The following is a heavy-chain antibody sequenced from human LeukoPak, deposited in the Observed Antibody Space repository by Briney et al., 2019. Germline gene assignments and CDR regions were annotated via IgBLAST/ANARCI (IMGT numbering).Heavy chain of an antibody. J-gene: IGHJ4*02. CDR1: GCSISGYY. D-gene: IGHD6-19*01. CDR2: IYYSGST. Sequence: SETLSLTCTVYGCSISGYYWTWIRQPAGKGLEWIGYIYYSGSTKYNPSLTSRVTISLDTSKNQFSLVLSSVTAADTAVYYSARSVAVPGTEIDFWGQGTLVTVSS. V-gene: IGHV4-59*01. CDR3: ARSVAVPGTEIDF.